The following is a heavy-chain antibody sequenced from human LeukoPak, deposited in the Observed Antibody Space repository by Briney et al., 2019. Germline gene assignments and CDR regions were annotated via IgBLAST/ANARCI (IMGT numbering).Heavy chain of an antibody. V-gene: IGHV3-23*01. CDR2: ISGSGGST. CDR3: AKWRDFYNLDLVGNSVDY. Sequence: PGGSLRLSCAASGFTFSSYAMSWVRQAPGKGLEWVSAISGSGGSTYYADSVKGRFTISRDNSKNTLYLQMNSLRAEDTAVYYCAKWRDFYNLDLVGNSVDYWGQGTLVTVSS. J-gene: IGHJ4*02. CDR1: GFTFSSYA. D-gene: IGHD5-24*01.